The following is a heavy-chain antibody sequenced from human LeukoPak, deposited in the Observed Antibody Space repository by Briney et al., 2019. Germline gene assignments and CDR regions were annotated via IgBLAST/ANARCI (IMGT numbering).Heavy chain of an antibody. Sequence: PSETLSLTCAVYGGSFSGYYWSWIRQPPGKGLEWIGEINHSGSTNYNPSLKSRVTISVDTSKNQFSLKLSSVTAADTAVYYCARHHLQWRKYYFDYWGQGTLVTVSS. D-gene: IGHD2-8*01. J-gene: IGHJ4*02. CDR2: INHSGST. CDR3: ARHHLQWRKYYFDY. V-gene: IGHV4-34*01. CDR1: GGSFSGYY.